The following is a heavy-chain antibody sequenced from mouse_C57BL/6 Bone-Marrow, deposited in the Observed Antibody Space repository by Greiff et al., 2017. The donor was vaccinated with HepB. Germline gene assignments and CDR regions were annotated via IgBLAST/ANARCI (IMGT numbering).Heavy chain of an antibody. D-gene: IGHD1-1*01. Sequence: QVQLQQPGAELVKPGASVKLSCKASGYTFTSYWMHWVKQRPGQGLEWIGMIHPNSGSTNYNEKFKSKATLTVDKSSSTAYMQLSSLTSEDSAVYYCARFLPTDYCGSSHWYVDGWGTGTTITVAA. CDR1: GYTFTSYW. V-gene: IGHV1-64*01. CDR2: IHPNSGST. J-gene: IGHJ1*03. CDR3: ARFLPTDYCGSSHWYVDG.